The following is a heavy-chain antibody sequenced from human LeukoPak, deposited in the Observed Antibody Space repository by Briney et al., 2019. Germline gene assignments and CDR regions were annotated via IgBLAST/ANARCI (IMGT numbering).Heavy chain of an antibody. CDR1: GFTFSSYW. J-gene: IGHJ6*02. CDR3: ARDLRGYSYGEPLDYYYGMDV. D-gene: IGHD5-18*01. CDR2: INTDGSST. Sequence: GGSLRLSCAASGFTFSSYWMHWVRQAPGKGLVWVSRINTDGSSTNFADSVKGRFTISKDNAKNTLYLQMNSLRAEDTAVYYCARDLRGYSYGEPLDYYYGMDVWGQGTTVTVSS. V-gene: IGHV3-74*01.